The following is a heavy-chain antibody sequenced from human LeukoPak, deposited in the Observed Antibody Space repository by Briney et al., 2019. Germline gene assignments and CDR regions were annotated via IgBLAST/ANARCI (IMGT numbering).Heavy chain of an antibody. CDR2: IGSAGGSI. CDR1: KFTFMNYA. J-gene: IGHJ4*02. Sequence: GGSLRLSCTASKFTFMNYAMHWVRQAPGKGLEWLSTIGSAGGSIFYADSMKGRFTISRDNSKSTLFLQMDSLRVEDTALYYCAKRGEVSTYYYFESWGQGALVTVSS. V-gene: IGHV3-23*01. D-gene: IGHD2/OR15-2a*01. CDR3: AKRGEVSTYYYFES.